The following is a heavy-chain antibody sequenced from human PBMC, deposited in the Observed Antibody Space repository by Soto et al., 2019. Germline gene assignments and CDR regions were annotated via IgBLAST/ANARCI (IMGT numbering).Heavy chain of an antibody. J-gene: IGHJ6*02. CDR3: ARLKEDYYDYYGMDV. CDR1: GGSISSGGYY. V-gene: IGHV4-31*03. CDR2: IYYSGST. Sequence: SETLSLTCTVSGGSISSGGYYWSWIRQHPRKGMEWIGYIYYSGSTYYNPSLKSRVTISVDTSKNQYYLKLSSVTAADTAVYYCARLKEDYYDYYGMDVWGQGTTVTVSS.